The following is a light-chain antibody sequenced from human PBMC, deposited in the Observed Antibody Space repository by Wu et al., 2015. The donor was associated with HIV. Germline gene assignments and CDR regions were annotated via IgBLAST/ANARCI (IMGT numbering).Light chain of an antibody. Sequence: EIVLTQSPATLSLSPGERATLSCRASQSVGSYLAWYQQRPGQPPRLLIYDASNRATGIPARFSGSGSGTDFTLTISGLEPEDVAVYYCQQRSNWPALTFGGGTKVEI. CDR3: QQRSNWPALT. CDR1: QSVGSY. J-gene: IGKJ4*01. CDR2: DAS. V-gene: IGKV3-11*01.